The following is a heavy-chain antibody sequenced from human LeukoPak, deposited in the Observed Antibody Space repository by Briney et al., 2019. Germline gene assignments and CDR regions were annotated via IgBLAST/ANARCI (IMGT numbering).Heavy chain of an antibody. CDR1: GYSFPSYW. CDR2: IYPGDSDT. CDR3: ARHRMPGYELLSPYYGMDV. J-gene: IGHJ6*02. D-gene: IGHD2-2*01. V-gene: IGHV5-51*01. Sequence: GESLKISCKGSGYSFPSYWIGWVRQMPGKGLEWMGIIYPGDSDTRYSPSFQGQVTISADKSISTAYLQWSSLKASDTAMYYCARHRMPGYELLSPYYGMDVWGQGTTVTVSS.